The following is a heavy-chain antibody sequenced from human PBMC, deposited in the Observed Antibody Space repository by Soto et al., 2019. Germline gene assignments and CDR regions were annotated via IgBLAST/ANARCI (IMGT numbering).Heavy chain of an antibody. CDR1: GYTFTGYY. J-gene: IGHJ5*02. V-gene: IGHV1-2*02. Sequence: QVHLVQSGAEVKKPGASVKVSCKASGYTFTGYYMHWVRQAPGQGLEWMGWINPNSGGTNYAQKFQGRVTMTRDTSISTAYMELSRLRSDDTAVYYCARDGTRLGYCSGGSCFNWFDPWGQGTLVTVSS. CDR3: ARDGTRLGYCSGGSCFNWFDP. D-gene: IGHD2-15*01. CDR2: INPNSGGT.